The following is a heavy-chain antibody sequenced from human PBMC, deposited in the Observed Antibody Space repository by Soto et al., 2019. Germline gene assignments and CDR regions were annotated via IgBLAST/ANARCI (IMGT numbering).Heavy chain of an antibody. J-gene: IGHJ4*02. CDR1: GGSISSSSYY. D-gene: IGHD3-10*01. Sequence: PSETLSLTCTVSGGSISSSSYYWGWIRQPPGKGLEWIGSIYYSGSTYYNPSLKSRVTISVDTSKNQFSLKLSSVTAADTAVYYCSSPKLWFGELYFDYWGQGTLVTVSS. V-gene: IGHV4-39*01. CDR3: SSPKLWFGELYFDY. CDR2: IYYSGST.